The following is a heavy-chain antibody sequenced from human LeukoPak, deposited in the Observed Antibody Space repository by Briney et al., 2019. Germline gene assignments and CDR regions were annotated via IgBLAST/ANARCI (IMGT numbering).Heavy chain of an antibody. Sequence: GESLRLSCAASGFTFSSYAMSWVRQAPGKGLEWVSAISGSSGSTYYADSVKGRFTISRDNSKNTLYLQMNSLRAEDTAVYYCAKDAAGPRGYYFDYWGQGTLVTVSS. J-gene: IGHJ4*02. CDR1: GFTFSSYA. CDR3: AKDAAGPRGYYFDY. CDR2: ISGSSGST. D-gene: IGHD6-19*01. V-gene: IGHV3-23*01.